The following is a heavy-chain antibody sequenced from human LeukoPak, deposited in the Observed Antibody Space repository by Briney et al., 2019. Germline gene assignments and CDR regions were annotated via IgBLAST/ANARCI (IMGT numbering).Heavy chain of an antibody. CDR2: IYYSKNT. CDR3: VSPRGFSFGYFDY. J-gene: IGHJ4*02. Sequence: SETLSLTCTVSGGSISSSSAYWGWIRQPPGKGLEWIGSIYYSKNTYYNPSLKSRVTISADTSKNQFSLTLGSVSATDTAVYYCVSPRGFSFGYFDYWGQGTLVTVSS. CDR1: GGSISSSSAY. D-gene: IGHD5-18*01. V-gene: IGHV4-39*01.